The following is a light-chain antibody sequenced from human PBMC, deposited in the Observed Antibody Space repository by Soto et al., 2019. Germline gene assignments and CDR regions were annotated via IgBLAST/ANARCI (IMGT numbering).Light chain of an antibody. CDR1: QTISGW. V-gene: IGKV1-5*01. CDR3: QQYKSSYT. Sequence: DIQMTQSPSTLSASVGDRVTITCRASQTISGWLAWYQQRPGKAPKLLIYDASRLESGVPSRFSGSESGTEFTLAINNLQPEDVATYYCQQYKSSYTFGQGTKLAIK. J-gene: IGKJ2*01. CDR2: DAS.